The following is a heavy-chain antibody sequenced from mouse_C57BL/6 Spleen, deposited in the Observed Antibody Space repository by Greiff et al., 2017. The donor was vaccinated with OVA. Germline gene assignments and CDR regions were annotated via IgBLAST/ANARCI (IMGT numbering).Heavy chain of an antibody. CDR1: GYTFTSYG. J-gene: IGHJ2*01. CDR2: IYPRSGNT. Sequence: VQLQESGAELARPGASVKLSCKASGYTFTSYGISWVKQRTGQGLEWIGEIYPRSGNTYYNEKFKGKATLTADKSSSTAYMELRSLTSEDSAVYFCATHYGSSYHDYWGQGTTLTVSS. CDR3: ATHYGSSYHDY. V-gene: IGHV1-81*01. D-gene: IGHD1-1*01.